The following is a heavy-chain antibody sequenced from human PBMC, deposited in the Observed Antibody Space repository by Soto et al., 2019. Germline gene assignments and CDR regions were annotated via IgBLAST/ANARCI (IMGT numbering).Heavy chain of an antibody. J-gene: IGHJ3*02. CDR2: IYYSGST. V-gene: IGHV4-59*01. CDR1: GGSISSYY. Sequence: ETLSRTGPVSGGSISSYYWSWIRQPPGKGLEWIGYIYYSGSTNYNPSLKSRVTISVDTSKNQFSLKLSSVTAADTAVYYCARDRTYYYDSSGRTGEFDIWGQGTMVTV. CDR3: ARDRTYYYDSSGRTGEFDI. D-gene: IGHD3-22*01.